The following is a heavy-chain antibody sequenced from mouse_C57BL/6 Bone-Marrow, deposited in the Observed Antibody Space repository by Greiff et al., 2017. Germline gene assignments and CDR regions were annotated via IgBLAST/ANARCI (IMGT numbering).Heavy chain of an antibody. CDR2: INPNNGGT. CDR1: GYTFTDYY. J-gene: IGHJ3*01. V-gene: IGHV1-26*01. CDR3: ARGTIYAPFAY. D-gene: IGHD2-3*01. Sequence: EVQLQQSGPELVKPGASVKISCKASGYTFTDYYMNWVKQSHGKSLEWIGDINPNNGGTSYNQKFKGKATLTVDKSSSTAYMELRSLTSEDSAVYYCARGTIYAPFAYWGQGTLVTVSA.